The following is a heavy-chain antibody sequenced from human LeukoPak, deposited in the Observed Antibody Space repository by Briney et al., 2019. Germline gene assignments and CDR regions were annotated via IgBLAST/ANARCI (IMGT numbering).Heavy chain of an antibody. D-gene: IGHD6-19*01. V-gene: IGHV3-13*01. CDR1: GFTFSSYD. J-gene: IGHJ4*02. CDR2: IGTAGDT. CDR3: ARGSYSSGWYEFGIDY. Sequence: GGSLRLSCAASGFTFSSYDMHWVRQATGKGLEWVSAIGTAGDTYYPGSVKGRFTISRENAKNSLYLQMNSLRAGDTAVYYCARGSYSSGWYEFGIDYWGQGTLVTVSS.